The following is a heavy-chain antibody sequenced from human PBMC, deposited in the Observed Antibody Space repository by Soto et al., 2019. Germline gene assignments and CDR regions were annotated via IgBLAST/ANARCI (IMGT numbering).Heavy chain of an antibody. CDR1: GFTSSNDD. CDR2: ISHSGSGT. J-gene: IGHJ6*02. CDR3: VRHAKLTTVTANVGYYYGLDV. Sequence: GGSLILCYAASGFTSSNDDMSWVRQGRGKGLEWVSVISHSGSGTYYADSVKGRFTISRDNFKTTLFLQMNEMRAEDTALYYCVRHAKLTTVTANVGYYYGLDVWGQGTTVTVSS. D-gene: IGHD4-4*01. V-gene: IGHV3-23*01.